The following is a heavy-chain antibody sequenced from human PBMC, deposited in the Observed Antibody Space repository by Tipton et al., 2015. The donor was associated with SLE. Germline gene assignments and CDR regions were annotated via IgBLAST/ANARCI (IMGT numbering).Heavy chain of an antibody. CDR2: IYHSGYT. Sequence: TLSLTCTISGSSITSGFYWGWIRQPPGKGLEWVGSIYHSGYTYYNPSLKSRVTLSVDTSNNQFSLKLNSVTAADTAVYYCARDVQESTVITTFDIWGQGTMVTVSA. V-gene: IGHV4-38-2*02. J-gene: IGHJ3*02. D-gene: IGHD4-17*01. CDR1: GSSITSGFY. CDR3: ARDVQESTVITTFDI.